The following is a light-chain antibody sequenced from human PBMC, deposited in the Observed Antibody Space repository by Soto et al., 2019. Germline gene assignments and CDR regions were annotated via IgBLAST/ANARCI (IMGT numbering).Light chain of an antibody. CDR1: SSDVGDYNY. J-gene: IGLJ1*01. CDR2: DVS. CDR3: RSYAGSYSLYV. V-gene: IGLV2-11*01. Sequence: QSALTQPRSVSGSPGQSVTISCTGTSSDVGDYNYVSWYQQHPGKAPKLMIYDVSKRPSGVPDRFSGSKSGNTASLTISGLQAEDEADYYCRSYAGSYSLYVFGTGTKLTVL.